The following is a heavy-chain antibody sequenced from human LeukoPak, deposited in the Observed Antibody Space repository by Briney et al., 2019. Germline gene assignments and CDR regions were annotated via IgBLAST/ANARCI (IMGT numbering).Heavy chain of an antibody. CDR2: SYTSRST. V-gene: IGHV4-61*02. CDR3: AREGAPMTTVTERDY. J-gene: IGHJ4*02. D-gene: IGHD4-11*01. CDR1: GGSIRSGRYY. Sequence: SETLSLTCTVSGGSIRSGRYYWSCIRQPAGKGLEWIGRSYTSRSTNYNPSIKSRVTISVDTSKNQFSLKLSSVTAADTAVYYCAREGAPMTTVTERDYWGQGTLVTVSS.